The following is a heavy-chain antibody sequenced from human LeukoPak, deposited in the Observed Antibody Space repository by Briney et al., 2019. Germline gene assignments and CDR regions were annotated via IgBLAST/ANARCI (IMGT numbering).Heavy chain of an antibody. J-gene: IGHJ4*02. D-gene: IGHD4-23*01. CDR1: GFTVSNNS. V-gene: IGHV3-53*01. Sequence: PGGSLRLSCTVSGFTVSNNSMSWVRQAPGKGLEWVSFIYSDNTHYSDSVKGRFTISRDNSKNTLYLQMNSLRAEDTAVYYCARRAGVYSHPYDYWGQGTLVTVSS. CDR2: IYSDNT. CDR3: ARRAGVYSHPYDY.